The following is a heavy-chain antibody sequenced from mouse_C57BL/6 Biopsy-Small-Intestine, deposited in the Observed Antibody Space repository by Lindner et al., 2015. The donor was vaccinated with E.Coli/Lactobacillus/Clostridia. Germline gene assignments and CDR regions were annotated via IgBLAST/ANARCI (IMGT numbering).Heavy chain of an antibody. CDR1: GYAFTNYL. J-gene: IGHJ2*01. CDR3: ARDYFDY. CDR2: INPGSGGT. V-gene: IGHV1-54*01. Sequence: VQLQESGAELVRPGTSVKVSCKASGYAFTNYLIEWVKQRPGQGLEWIGVINPGSGGTNYNEKFKGKATLTADKSSGTAYMQLSSLTSEDSAVYFCARDYFDYWGQGTTLTVSS.